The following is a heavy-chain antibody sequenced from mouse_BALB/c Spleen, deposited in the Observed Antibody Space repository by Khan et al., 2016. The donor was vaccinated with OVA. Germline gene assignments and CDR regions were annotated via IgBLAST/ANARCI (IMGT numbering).Heavy chain of an antibody. D-gene: IGHD2-3*01. Sequence: EVQLQESGGGLVQPGGSRKLSCAASGFTFSGFGMHWVRQAPEKGLEWVAFISSGSSTIYYADTVKGRFTIYRDNPKNTLFLQMTSLRSEDTAMYFCARTGYYYFDYWVQGTTLTVSS. CDR2: ISSGSSTI. V-gene: IGHV5-17*02. CDR1: GFTFSGFG. CDR3: ARTGYYYFDY. J-gene: IGHJ2*01.